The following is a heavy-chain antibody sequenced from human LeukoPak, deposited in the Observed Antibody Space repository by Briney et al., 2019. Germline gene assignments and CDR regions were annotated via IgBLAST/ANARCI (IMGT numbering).Heavy chain of an antibody. J-gene: IGHJ3*02. CDR1: GFTFSSYW. CDR2: ISTDGSST. Sequence: GGSLRLSCAASGFTFSSYWMHWVRQAPGKGLVWVSRISTDGSSTNSADSVKGRLTISRDNAKNTLYLQMNSLRAEDTAVYYCAREPPTGRPNVFDMWGLGTMVTVS. V-gene: IGHV3-74*01. CDR3: AREPPTGRPNVFDM.